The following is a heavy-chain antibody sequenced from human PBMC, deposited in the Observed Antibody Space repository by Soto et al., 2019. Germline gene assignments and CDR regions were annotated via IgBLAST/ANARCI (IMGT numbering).Heavy chain of an antibody. CDR2: INHSGST. V-gene: IGHV4-34*01. CDR3: ARCRCYSNYVWFDP. CDR1: GGSFSGYY. J-gene: IGHJ5*02. D-gene: IGHD4-4*01. Sequence: QVQLQQWGAGLLKPSETLSLTCAVYGGSFSGYYWSWMRQPPGKGLEWIGEINHSGSTNYNPSLKSRVTISVDTSNNQFSLKLSSVTAADTAVYYCARCRCYSNYVWFDPWGQGTLVTVSS.